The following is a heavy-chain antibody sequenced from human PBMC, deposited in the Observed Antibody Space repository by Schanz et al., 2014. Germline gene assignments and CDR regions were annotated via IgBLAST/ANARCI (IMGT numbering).Heavy chain of an antibody. CDR1: RYTFNTYG. D-gene: IGHD1-26*01. CDR3: ARDNGRIPAANSFDY. CDR2: ITAYNGDT. J-gene: IGHJ4*02. V-gene: IGHV1-18*01. Sequence: GPEVKEPGASVKVSCEASRYTFNTYGLNWVRQAPGQGLEWMGWITAYNGDTNYAQKLQGRVTMTTDTSTSTAYMELRSLRSDDTAVYFCARDNGRIPAANSFDYWGQGTRVTVSS.